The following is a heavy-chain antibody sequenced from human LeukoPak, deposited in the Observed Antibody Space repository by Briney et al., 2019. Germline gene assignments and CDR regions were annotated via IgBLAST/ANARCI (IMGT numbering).Heavy chain of an antibody. CDR1: GFTFSTYA. V-gene: IGHV3-23*01. CDR2: FDTLDGLT. J-gene: IGHJ4*02. CDR3: AKPFGSDSSYQAFDS. Sequence: GGSLRLSCAASGFTFSTYAMSWVRQAPGKGLEWVSSFDTLDGLTNYAESVKGRFTISRDNSKNTLYLQMNSLTAEDTAVYYCAKPFGSDSSYQAFDSWGQGTLVTVSS. D-gene: IGHD3-10*01.